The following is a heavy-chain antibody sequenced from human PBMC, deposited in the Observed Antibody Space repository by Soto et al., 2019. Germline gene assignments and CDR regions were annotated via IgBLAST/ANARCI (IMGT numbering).Heavy chain of an antibody. CDR3: ARDDATYCGGDCYRYFYYGMDV. CDR1: GGTFSNHA. J-gene: IGHJ6*02. CDR2: IIPMFPTA. D-gene: IGHD2-21*02. V-gene: IGHV1-69*13. Sequence: VASVKVSCKASGGTFSNHAISWVRQAPGQGLEWVGGIIPMFPTADYAQRFQGRVTITADDSTTTVYMELSGLRSEDTAMYYCARDDATYCGGDCYRYFYYGMDVWGQGTTVTVPS.